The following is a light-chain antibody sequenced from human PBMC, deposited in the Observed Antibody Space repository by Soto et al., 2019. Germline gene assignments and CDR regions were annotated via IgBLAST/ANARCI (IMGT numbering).Light chain of an antibody. CDR2: LNN. Sequence: QSALTQPPSVSGAPGQRVTISCTGSSSNIGAGYDVHWYQQIPGTAPKLLIYLNNNRPSGVPDRLSGSKSGTSASLAITGLQAEDEADYYCQPYDSSLSAWVFGGGTKLTVL. CDR3: QPYDSSLSAWV. J-gene: IGLJ3*02. V-gene: IGLV1-40*01. CDR1: SSNIGAGYD.